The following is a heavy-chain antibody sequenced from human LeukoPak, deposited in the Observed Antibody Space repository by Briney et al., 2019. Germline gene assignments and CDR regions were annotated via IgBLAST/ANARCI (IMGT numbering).Heavy chain of an antibody. V-gene: IGHV4-59*08. Sequence: SETLSLTCTVSGGSISSYYWSWIRQPPGKGLEWIGYIYYSGSTNYNPSLKSRVTISVDTSKNQFSLKLSSVTAADTAVYYCARVQGSGSYFGPDDYWGQGTLVTVSS. D-gene: IGHD1-26*01. J-gene: IGHJ4*02. CDR1: GGSISSYY. CDR3: ARVQGSGSYFGPDDY. CDR2: IYYSGST.